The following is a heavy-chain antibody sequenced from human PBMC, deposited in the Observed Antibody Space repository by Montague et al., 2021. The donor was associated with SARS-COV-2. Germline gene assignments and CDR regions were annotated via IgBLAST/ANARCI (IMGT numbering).Heavy chain of an antibody. CDR1: GGSMSDHY. Sequence: SETLSLTCTVYGGSMSDHYWAWVRQPPGKGLEWLAYIYYSGGINYNPSLKSRVSMSVDTSKNQFSLKLTSVTAADTAVYYCARAVSVWRAVNWFDPWGQGTLVTVSS. CDR3: ARAVSVWRAVNWFDP. J-gene: IGHJ5*02. CDR2: IYYSGGI. V-gene: IGHV4-59*11. D-gene: IGHD3-16*01.